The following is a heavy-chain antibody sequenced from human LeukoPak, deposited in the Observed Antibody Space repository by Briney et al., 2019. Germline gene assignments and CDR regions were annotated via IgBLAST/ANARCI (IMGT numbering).Heavy chain of an antibody. V-gene: IGHV4-59*01. CDR1: GGSISSYY. CDR2: IYYSGST. J-gene: IGHJ6*02. CDR3: ARVVVLGSLYDYYGMDV. D-gene: IGHD3-22*01. Sequence: PSETLSLTCTVSGGSISSYYWSWIRQPPGKGLEWIGYIYYSGSTNYNPSLKSRVTISVDTSKNQFSLKLSSVTAADTAVYYCARVVVLGSLYDYYGMDVWGQGTTVTVSS.